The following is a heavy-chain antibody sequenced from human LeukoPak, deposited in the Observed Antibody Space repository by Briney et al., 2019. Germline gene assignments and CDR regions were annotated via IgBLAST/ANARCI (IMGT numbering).Heavy chain of an antibody. CDR1: GFTFSSYG. CDR2: IRSDGSNK. D-gene: IGHD3-16*02. CDR3: ARVSGVIVLYDAFDI. J-gene: IGHJ3*02. Sequence: PGGSLRLSCAASGFTFSSYGMHWVRQAPGKGLEWVAFIRSDGSNKFYADSVKGRFTISRDNSKNTLYLQMNSLRAEDTAVYYCARVSGVIVLYDAFDIWGQGTMVTVSS. V-gene: IGHV3-30*02.